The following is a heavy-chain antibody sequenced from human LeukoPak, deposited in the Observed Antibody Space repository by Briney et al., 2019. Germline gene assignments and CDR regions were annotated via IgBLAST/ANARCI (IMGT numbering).Heavy chain of an antibody. V-gene: IGHV1-24*01. CDR3: ATGSSSGWYSGRGYYYGMDV. Sequence: ASVKVSCKVSGYTLTALSMHWVRQAPGKGLEWMGGFDPEDGETIYAQKFQGRVTMTEDTSTDTAYMELSSLRSEDTAVYYCATGSSSGWYSGRGYYYGMDVWGKGTTVTVSS. CDR2: FDPEDGET. J-gene: IGHJ6*04. D-gene: IGHD6-19*01. CDR1: GYTLTALS.